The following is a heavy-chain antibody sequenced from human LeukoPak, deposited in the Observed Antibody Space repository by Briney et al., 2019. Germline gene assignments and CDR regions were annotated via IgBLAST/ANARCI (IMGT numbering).Heavy chain of an antibody. V-gene: IGHV3-30-3*01. CDR1: GFTFSSYA. Sequence: GGSLRLSCAASGFTFSSYAMHWVRQAPGKGLEWVAVISYDGSNKYYADSVKGRFTISRDNSKNTLYLQMNSLRAEDTAAYYCATLVPGPFDYWGQGTLVTVSS. D-gene: IGHD6-6*01. CDR2: ISYDGSNK. J-gene: IGHJ4*02. CDR3: ATLVPGPFDY.